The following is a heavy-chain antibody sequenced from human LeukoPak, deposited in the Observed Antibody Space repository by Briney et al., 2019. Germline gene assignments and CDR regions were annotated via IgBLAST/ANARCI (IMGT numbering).Heavy chain of an antibody. CDR1: GGSFSGYY. CDR3: ARVKVGSGSYYHY. CDR2: INHSGST. D-gene: IGHD3-10*01. J-gene: IGHJ4*02. Sequence: SETLSLTCAVYGGSFSGYYWSWIRQPPGKGLEWIGEINHSGSTNYNPSLKSRVTISVDTSKNQFSLKLSSVTAADTAVYYCARVKVGSGSYYHYWGQGTLVTVSS. V-gene: IGHV4-34*01.